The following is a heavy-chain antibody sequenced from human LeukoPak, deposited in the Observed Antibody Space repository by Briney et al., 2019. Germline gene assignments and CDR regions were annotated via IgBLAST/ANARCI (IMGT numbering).Heavy chain of an antibody. CDR1: GFTFSSYG. D-gene: IGHD3-10*01. J-gene: IGHJ4*02. CDR2: IWYDGSNK. CDR3: ARDRFGISMVRGVSDY. V-gene: IGHV3-33*01. Sequence: GSLRLSCTASGFTFSSYGMHWVRQAPGKGLEWVAVIWYDGSNKYYADSVKGRFTISRDNSKNTLYLQMNSLRAEDTAVYYCARDRFGISMVRGVSDYWGQGTLVTVSS.